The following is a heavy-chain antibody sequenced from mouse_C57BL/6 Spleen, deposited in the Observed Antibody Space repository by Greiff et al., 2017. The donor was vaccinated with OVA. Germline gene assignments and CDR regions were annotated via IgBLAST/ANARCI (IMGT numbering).Heavy chain of an antibody. CDR1: GYTFTSYG. CDR2: IYPSSGNT. CDR3: ARSGLGRRDSFDY. D-gene: IGHD4-1*01. V-gene: IGHV1-81*01. J-gene: IGHJ2*01. Sequence: QVQLQQSGAELARPGASVKLSCKASGYTFTSYGISWVKQRTGQGLEWIGEIYPSSGNTYYNEKFKGKATLTADKSSSTAYMELRSLTSEDAAVYFCARSGLGRRDSFDYWGQGTTLTVSS.